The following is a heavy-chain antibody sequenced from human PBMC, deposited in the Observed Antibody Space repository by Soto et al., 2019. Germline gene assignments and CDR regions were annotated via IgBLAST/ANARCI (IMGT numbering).Heavy chain of an antibody. Sequence: QVQLVESGGGVVQPGRSLRLSCAASGFTFSTYGMHWVRQAPGKGLEWVAVISYDGSKKYYADSVKGRITISRDNSKRTLYLQMTSLRAEDTAVYYWAKDYLAGGTTVVNPLDYWGQGTLVTVSS. CDR1: GFTFSTYG. V-gene: IGHV3-30*18. CDR2: ISYDGSKK. D-gene: IGHD4-17*01. J-gene: IGHJ4*02. CDR3: AKDYLAGGTTVVNPLDY.